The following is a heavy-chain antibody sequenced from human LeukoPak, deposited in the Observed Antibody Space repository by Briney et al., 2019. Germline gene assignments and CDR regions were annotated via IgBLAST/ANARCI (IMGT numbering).Heavy chain of an antibody. CDR3: VREAGYCASVCLKSNWFDP. CDR2: ISNGNT. V-gene: IGHV3-23*01. CDR1: GFPFSNHA. D-gene: IGHD2-21*02. Sequence: GGSLRLSCAASGFPFSNHAMSWVRQPPGKGLEWVSAISNGNTYYADSVRGRFTISRDDSKNMVYLQMSSLRVEDTARYYCVREAGYCASVCLKSNWFDPWGQGTWSPSLQ. J-gene: IGHJ5*02.